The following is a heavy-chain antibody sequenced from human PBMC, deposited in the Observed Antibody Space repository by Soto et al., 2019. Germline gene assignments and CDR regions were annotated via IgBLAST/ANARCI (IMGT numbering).Heavy chain of an antibody. J-gene: IGHJ6*02. V-gene: IGHV1-69*01. Sequence: KVSCKASGGTFSSYAISWVRQAPGQGLEWMGGIIPIFGTANYAQKFQGRVTITADESTSTAYLELSSLRSEDTAVYYCAAGGGYYGSGSYYNEENYYYGMDVWGQGTTVTVSS. CDR1: GGTFSSYA. CDR3: AAGGGYYGSGSYYNEENYYYGMDV. CDR2: IIPIFGTA. D-gene: IGHD3-10*01.